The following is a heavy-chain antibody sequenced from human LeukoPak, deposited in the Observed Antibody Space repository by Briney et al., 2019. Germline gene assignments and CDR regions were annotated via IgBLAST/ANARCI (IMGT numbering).Heavy chain of an antibody. J-gene: IGHJ4*02. V-gene: IGHV3-33*06. Sequence: PRGSLRVSCATSGFTFSHYAMHWVRQAPGKGLEWVAVIWNDGSDKYYGDSVKGRFTISRDNSENTVYLQMNTLRVEDTAVYYCAKDAERWFDLSNSLVSWGQRPLLTVSS. D-gene: IGHD4-11*01. CDR3: AKDAERWFDLSNSLVS. CDR2: IWNDGSDK. CDR1: GFTFSHYA.